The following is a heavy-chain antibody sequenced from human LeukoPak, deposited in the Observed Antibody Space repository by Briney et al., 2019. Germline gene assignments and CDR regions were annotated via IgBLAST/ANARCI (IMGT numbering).Heavy chain of an antibody. CDR3: ARVDYDILTGYHMDV. Sequence: SVKVSCKASGGTFSSYTISWVRQAPGQGLEWMGRIIPILGIANYAQKFQGRVTITADKSTSTAYMELSSLRSEGTAVYYCARVDYDILTGYHMDVWGKGTTVTVSS. CDR1: GGTFSSYT. CDR2: IIPILGIA. V-gene: IGHV1-69*02. D-gene: IGHD3-9*01. J-gene: IGHJ6*03.